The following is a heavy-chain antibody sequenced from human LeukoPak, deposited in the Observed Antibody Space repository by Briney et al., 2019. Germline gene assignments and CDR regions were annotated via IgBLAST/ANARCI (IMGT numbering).Heavy chain of an antibody. CDR1: GGSFSGYY. Sequence: SETLSLTCAVYGGSFSGYYWSWIRQPPGKGLEWIGEINHSGSTNYNPSLKSRVTISVDTSKNQFSLKLSSVTAADTAVYYCARGRILDPPFTFAGRVGYYYMDVWGKGTTVTVSS. D-gene: IGHD3/OR15-3a*01. J-gene: IGHJ6*03. CDR2: INHSGST. CDR3: ARGRILDPPFTFAGRVGYYYMDV. V-gene: IGHV4-34*01.